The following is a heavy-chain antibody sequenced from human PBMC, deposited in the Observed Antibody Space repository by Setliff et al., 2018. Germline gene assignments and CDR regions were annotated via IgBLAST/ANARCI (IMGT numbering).Heavy chain of an antibody. J-gene: IGHJ6*03. CDR2: VFVDGST. CDR3: ARAWGNYYYYMDV. D-gene: IGHD3-16*01. Sequence: SETLSLTCTVSGDSISTYYWSWIRRPAGKGLEWIGRVFVDGSTNYNPSLKSRVTMSVDTSKNQFSLKLTSVTAADTAIYYCARAWGNYYYYMDVWGKGTTVTV. V-gene: IGHV4-4*07. CDR1: GDSISTYY.